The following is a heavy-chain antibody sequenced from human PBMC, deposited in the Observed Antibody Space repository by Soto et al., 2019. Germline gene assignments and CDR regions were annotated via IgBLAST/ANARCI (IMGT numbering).Heavy chain of an antibody. V-gene: IGHV3-64D*06. CDR3: VKDRGYCSSTSCPRAYYYYGMDV. CDR2: ISSNGGST. CDR1: GFTFSGYA. Sequence: GGSLRLSCSASGFTFSGYAMHWVRQAPGKGLEYVSAISSNGGSTYYADSVKGRFTISRDNSKNTLYLQMSSLRAEDTAVYYCVKDRGYCSSTSCPRAYYYYGMDVWGQGTTVTVSS. D-gene: IGHD2-2*01. J-gene: IGHJ6*02.